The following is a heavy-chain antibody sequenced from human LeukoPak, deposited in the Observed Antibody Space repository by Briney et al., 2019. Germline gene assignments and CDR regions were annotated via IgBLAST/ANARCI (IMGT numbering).Heavy chain of an antibody. Sequence: GWSLRLAWLASGFILSSNCMSWVRPAPGKGLEWVSVIYSVGSKYYGEDVQGRFTRSGDNSKKRRCLQINSLRAEDTAVYCCARDLSFVVDYWGQRTLVTVSS. J-gene: IGHJ4*02. V-gene: IGHV3-66*02. D-gene: IGHD2-15*01. CDR1: GFILSSNC. CDR3: ARDLSFVVDY. CDR2: IYSVGSK.